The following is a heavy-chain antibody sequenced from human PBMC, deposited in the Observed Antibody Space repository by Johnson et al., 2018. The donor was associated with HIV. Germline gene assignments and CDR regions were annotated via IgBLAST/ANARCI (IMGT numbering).Heavy chain of an antibody. J-gene: IGHJ3*02. CDR3: VKGIDSSSWYACEI. D-gene: IGHD6-13*01. CDR1: GLSFTNYG. V-gene: IGHV3-30*18. Sequence: VHLVASGGGVVQPRMSLPLSCVVSGLSFTNYGIHWVRHAPAKCPEWVAVISFDGNLKKYADSVKGRFTISRDNSKNTLYLQMNSLSGEDTVVYYCVKGIDSSSWYACEIGGQGTMVTVSS. CDR2: ISFDGNLK.